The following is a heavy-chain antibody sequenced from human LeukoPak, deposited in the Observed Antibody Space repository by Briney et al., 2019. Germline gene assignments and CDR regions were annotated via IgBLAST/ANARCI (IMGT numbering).Heavy chain of an antibody. CDR3: SRAWDIVVVPRHHCFDP. V-gene: IGHV4-34*01. CDR1: GGSFSGYY. Sequence: SETLSLTCADCGGSFSGYYWSWIRQPPGKGLEGIGEINHSGSTNYNPPLKSRGTISVNTSKKKSSLKRSSVTAADTAVYYCSRAWDIVVVPRHHCFDPCGQGTLVTVSS. CDR2: INHSGST. J-gene: IGHJ5*02. D-gene: IGHD2-2*01.